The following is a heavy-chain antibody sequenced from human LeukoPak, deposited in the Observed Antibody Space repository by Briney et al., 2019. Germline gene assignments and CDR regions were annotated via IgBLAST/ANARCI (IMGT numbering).Heavy chain of an antibody. CDR2: IIGSGVIT. V-gene: IGHV3-23*01. Sequence: GGSLRLSCAASGITFRSHGMSWVRQAPGKGLEYISAIIGSGVITFYADSVKGRFTISRDNSKNTLFLQMNSLRAEDTAVYYCAKSPQWLVLYFDYWGQGTLVTVSS. J-gene: IGHJ4*02. CDR3: AKSPQWLVLYFDY. CDR1: GITFRSHG. D-gene: IGHD6-19*01.